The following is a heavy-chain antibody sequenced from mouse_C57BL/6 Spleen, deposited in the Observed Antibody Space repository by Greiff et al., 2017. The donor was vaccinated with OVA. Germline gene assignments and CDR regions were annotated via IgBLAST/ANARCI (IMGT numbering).Heavy chain of an antibody. CDR1: GYTFTSYW. D-gene: IGHD1-1*01. J-gene: IGHJ3*01. V-gene: IGHV1-50*01. CDR3: ARRYGSRGAWFAY. Sequence: QVQLQQPGAELVKPGASVKLSCKASGYTFTSYWMQWVKQRPGQGLEWIGEFDPSDSYTNYNQKFKGKATLTVDTSSSTAYMQLSSLTSEDSAVYYCARRYGSRGAWFAYWGQGTLVTVSA. CDR2: FDPSDSYT.